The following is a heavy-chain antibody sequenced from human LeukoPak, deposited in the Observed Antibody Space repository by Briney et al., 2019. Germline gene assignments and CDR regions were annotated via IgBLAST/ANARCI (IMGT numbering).Heavy chain of an antibody. Sequence: GGSLRLSCAASGFTFSSYEMHWVRQAPGKGLEWVSYISSSGSTIYYADSVKGRFTISRDNANNSLYLQMNSLTAEDTAVYYCARDYWSYSASWLDFWGQGTLVTVSS. CDR2: ISSSGSTI. D-gene: IGHD6-13*01. V-gene: IGHV3-48*03. J-gene: IGHJ4*02. CDR3: ARDYWSYSASWLDF. CDR1: GFTFSSYE.